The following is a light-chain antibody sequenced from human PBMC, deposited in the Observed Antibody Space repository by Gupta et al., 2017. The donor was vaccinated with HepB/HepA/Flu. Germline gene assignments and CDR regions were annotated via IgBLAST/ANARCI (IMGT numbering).Light chain of an antibody. CDR3: AAWDDSLRTYV. CDR1: RSNVGGNY. CDR2: RNN. V-gene: IGLV1-47*01. J-gene: IGLJ1*01. Sequence: QSVLTHPPSASGTPGQRITISCSGSRSNVGGNYVCWYQQLPGTAPNLLIYRNNQRASGVPDRFSGSKSGTSASLAISGLRSEDEADYYCAAWDDSLRTYVFGTGTKVTVL.